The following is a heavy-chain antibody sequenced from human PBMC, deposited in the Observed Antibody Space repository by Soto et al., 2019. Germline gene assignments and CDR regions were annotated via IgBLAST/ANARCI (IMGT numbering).Heavy chain of an antibody. V-gene: IGHV1-69*13. Sequence: SVKVSCKASGGTFSSYAISWVRQAPGQGLEWMGGIIPIFGTANYAQKFQGRVTITADESTSTAYMELSSLRSEDTAVYYCARGLGQSSDLYYYYYGMDVWGQGTTVTVSS. D-gene: IGHD3-3*01. J-gene: IGHJ6*02. CDR3: ARGLGQSSDLYYYYYGMDV. CDR1: GGTFSSYA. CDR2: IIPIFGTA.